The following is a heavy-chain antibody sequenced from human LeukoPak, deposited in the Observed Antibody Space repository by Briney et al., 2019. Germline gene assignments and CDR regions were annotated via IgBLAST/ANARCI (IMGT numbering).Heavy chain of an antibody. Sequence: SETLSLTCTVSVSGDSFSGYHWSWLRQPPGKGLEWIGYISSSGSTSYNTSLKSRVTISVDTSKNQFSLRLSSVTAADTAVYYCARVGRGDHTWGSYSCDHWGQGTLVSVSS. J-gene: IGHJ1*01. D-gene: IGHD3-16*01. CDR3: ARVGRGDHTWGSYSCDH. V-gene: IGHV4-59*01. CDR1: GDSFSGYH. CDR2: ISSSGST.